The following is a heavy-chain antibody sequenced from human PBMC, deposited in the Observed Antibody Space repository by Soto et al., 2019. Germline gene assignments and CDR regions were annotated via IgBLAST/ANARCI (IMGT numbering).Heavy chain of an antibody. D-gene: IGHD2-2*01. Sequence: VGSLRLSCAASGCTVSSNYMSWVRHAPGKGLEWVSVIYSGGSTYYADSVKGRFTISRDNSKNTLYLQMNSLRAEDTAVYYCAARCSTSCYPGVNFDDWGQGTLGTVSS. CDR1: GCTVSSNY. J-gene: IGHJ4*02. CDR3: AARCSTSCYPGVNFDD. V-gene: IGHV3-53*01. CDR2: IYSGGST.